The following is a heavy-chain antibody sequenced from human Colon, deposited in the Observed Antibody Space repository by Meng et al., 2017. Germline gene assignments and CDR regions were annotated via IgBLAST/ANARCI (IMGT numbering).Heavy chain of an antibody. CDR3: ARVGTARPFDY. CDR1: GFTFSLYA. J-gene: IGHJ4*02. CDR2: ITSSSNYI. V-gene: IGHV3-21*01. D-gene: IGHD1-1*01. Sequence: EVQLVESVGGLVKPVESLRVSCEASGFTFSLYAINWVRQAPGEGLEWVASITSSSNYIHYSDSVKGRFTVSRDNARNSSYLQMDSLRAEDTAVYYCARVGTARPFDYWGQGTLVTVSS.